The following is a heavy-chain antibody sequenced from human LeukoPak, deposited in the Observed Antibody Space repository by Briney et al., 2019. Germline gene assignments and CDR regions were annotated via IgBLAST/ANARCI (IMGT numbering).Heavy chain of an antibody. J-gene: IGHJ6*02. CDR1: GFTVSSNY. CDR3: ASGDDSSGYYYYYYGMDV. V-gene: IGHV3-66*01. Sequence: GGSLRLSCAASGFTVSSNYMSWVRQAPGKGLEWVSVIYSGGSTYYADSVKGRFTISRDNSKSTLYLQMNSLRAEDTAVYYCASGDDSSGYYYYYYGMDVWGQGTTVTVSS. D-gene: IGHD3-22*01. CDR2: IYSGGST.